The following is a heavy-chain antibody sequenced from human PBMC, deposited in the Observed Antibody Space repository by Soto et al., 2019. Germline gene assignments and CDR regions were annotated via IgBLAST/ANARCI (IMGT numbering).Heavy chain of an antibody. J-gene: IGHJ3*02. D-gene: IGHD3-10*01. V-gene: IGHV1-8*01. CDR3: GRGLNYSDSGDDAFDI. CDR2: MTPNSGNT. CDR1: GYTFTRYD. Sequence: QVQLVQSGAEVKKPGASVKVSCKASGYTFTRYDINWGRQATGQGLVWMGWMTPNSGNTRYAQKFQGRLTMPRNISISTAYLGLSTLRSEDTAVYYCGRGLNYSDSGDDAFDIWGPGTMVTVSS.